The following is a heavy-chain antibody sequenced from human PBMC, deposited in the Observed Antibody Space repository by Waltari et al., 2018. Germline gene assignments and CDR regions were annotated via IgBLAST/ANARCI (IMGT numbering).Heavy chain of an antibody. CDR2: IYWDDDK. J-gene: IGHJ6*02. Sequence: QITLKESGPTLVKPTQTLTLTCTFSGFSLSTSGVGVGWIRPPPGKALEWLALIYWDDDKRYSPSLKSRLTNTKDTSKNQVVLTMTNMDPVDTATYYCAHRVSSSWYPKDNYGMDVWGQGTTVTVSS. CDR3: AHRVSSSWYPKDNYGMDV. D-gene: IGHD6-13*01. V-gene: IGHV2-5*02. CDR1: GFSLSTSGVG.